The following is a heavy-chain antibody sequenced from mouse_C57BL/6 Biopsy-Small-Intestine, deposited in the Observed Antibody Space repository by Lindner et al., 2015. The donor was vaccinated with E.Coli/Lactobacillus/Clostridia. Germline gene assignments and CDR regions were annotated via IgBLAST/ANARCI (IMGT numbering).Heavy chain of an antibody. CDR3: ARRGGSSFDRRMDY. CDR2: INPNYGTT. Sequence: QQESGPELVKPGASVKISCKASGYSFTDYNMNWVKQSNGKSLEWIGVINPNYGTTSYNQKFKGKATLTVDQSSSTAYMQLNSLTSEDSAVYYCARRGGSSFDRRMDYWGQGTSVTVSS. V-gene: IGHV1-39*01. J-gene: IGHJ4*01. CDR1: GYSFTDYN. D-gene: IGHD1-1*01.